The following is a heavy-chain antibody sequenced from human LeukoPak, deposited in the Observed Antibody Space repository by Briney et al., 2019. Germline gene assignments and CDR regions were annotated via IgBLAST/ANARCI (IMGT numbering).Heavy chain of an antibody. D-gene: IGHD6-19*01. J-gene: IGHJ3*02. CDR2: INQDGSEK. Sequence: GGSLRLSCAVSGFTFSSYWMYWVRQAPGKGLEWVANINQDGSEKFYVDSLKGRFTISRDNAKNSLYLQMNSLRAVDTALYHCARGDSSGWYLGAFDIWGQGTMVTVSS. CDR1: GFTFSSYW. CDR3: ARGDSSGWYLGAFDI. V-gene: IGHV3-7*03.